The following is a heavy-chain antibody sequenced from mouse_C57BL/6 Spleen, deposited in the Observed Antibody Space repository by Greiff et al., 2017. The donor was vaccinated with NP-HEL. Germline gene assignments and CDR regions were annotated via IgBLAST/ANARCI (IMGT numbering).Heavy chain of an antibody. CDR2: FYPGSGSI. CDR1: GYTFTEYT. Sequence: QVQLQQSGAELVKPGASVKLSCKASGYTFTEYTIHWVKQRSGQGLEWIGWFYPGSGSIKYNEKFKDKATLTADKSSSTVYMELSRLTSEDSAVYFCARHEDQVITTVVARYFDVWGTGTTVTVSS. J-gene: IGHJ1*03. V-gene: IGHV1-62-2*01. CDR3: ARHEDQVITTVVARYFDV. D-gene: IGHD1-1*01.